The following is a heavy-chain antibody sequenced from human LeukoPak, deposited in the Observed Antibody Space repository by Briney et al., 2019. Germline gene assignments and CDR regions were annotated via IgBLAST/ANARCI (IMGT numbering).Heavy chain of an antibody. J-gene: IGHJ4*02. D-gene: IGHD1-7*01. CDR1: GYTFTRYG. V-gene: IGHV1-46*01. CDR2: INPSGGST. Sequence: ASVKVSCKASGYTFTRYGMSWVRQAPGQGLEWMGIINPSGGSTSYAQKFQGRVTMTRDMSTSTVYMELNSLRSEDTAVYYCARAWEAVAGNYGVIDYWGQGTLVTVSS. CDR3: ARAWEAVAGNYGVIDY.